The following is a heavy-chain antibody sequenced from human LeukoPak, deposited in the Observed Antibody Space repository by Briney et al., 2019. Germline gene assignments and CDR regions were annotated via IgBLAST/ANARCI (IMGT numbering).Heavy chain of an antibody. D-gene: IGHD3-10*01. J-gene: IGHJ4*02. V-gene: IGHV4-34*01. CDR1: GGSFSGYY. CDR3: ARGLRLLWFGELGYFDY. Sequence: PSETLSLTCAVYGGSFSGYYWSWIRQPPGKGLEWIGEINHSGSTNYNPSLKSRVTISVDTSKNQFSLKLSSVTAADTAVYYCARGLRLLWFGELGYFDYWGQGTLVTVSS. CDR2: INHSGST.